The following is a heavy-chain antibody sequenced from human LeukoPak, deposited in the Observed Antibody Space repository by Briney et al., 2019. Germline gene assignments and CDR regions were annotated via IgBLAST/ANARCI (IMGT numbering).Heavy chain of an antibody. J-gene: IGHJ4*02. V-gene: IGHV3-7*01. CDR1: GFAFSSYW. CDR3: AREAGHGYYYDSSGYRHFDY. D-gene: IGHD3-22*01. CDR2: IKQDGSEK. Sequence: GGSLRLSCAASGFAFSSYWMSWVRQAPGKGLEWVANIKQDGSEKYYVDSVKGRFTISRDNAKNSLYLQMNSLRAEDTAVYYCAREAGHGYYYDSSGYRHFDYWGQGTLVTVSS.